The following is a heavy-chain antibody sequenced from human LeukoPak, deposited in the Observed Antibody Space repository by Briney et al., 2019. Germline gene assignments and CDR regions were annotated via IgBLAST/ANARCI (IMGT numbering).Heavy chain of an antibody. CDR1: GFTFSDYY. D-gene: IGHD6-6*01. CDR3: AGDYSSSFADYYYYMDV. V-gene: IGHV3-11*04. J-gene: IGHJ6*03. Sequence: PGGSLRLSCAASGFTFSDYYMNWIRQAPGKGLDWVSYISSSGSTIYYADSVKGRFTISRDNAKNSLYLQMNSLRAEHTAVYDCAGDYSSSFADYYYYMDVWGKGTTVTVSS. CDR2: ISSSGSTI.